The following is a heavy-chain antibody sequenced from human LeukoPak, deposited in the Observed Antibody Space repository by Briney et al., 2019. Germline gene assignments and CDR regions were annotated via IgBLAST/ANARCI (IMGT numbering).Heavy chain of an antibody. CDR2: IYYSGST. V-gene: IGHV4-59*01. CDR3: ASRSSIWSGYQDTLYYFDS. J-gene: IGHJ4*02. Sequence: PSETLSLTCTVSGGSISSYYWSWIRQPPGKRLEWIGHIYYSGSTNYNPSLRSRVTISVDTSKNQFSLKLSSVTAADTAVYYCASRSSIWSGYQDTLYYFDSWGQGTLVTVSS. D-gene: IGHD3-3*01. CDR1: GGSISSYY.